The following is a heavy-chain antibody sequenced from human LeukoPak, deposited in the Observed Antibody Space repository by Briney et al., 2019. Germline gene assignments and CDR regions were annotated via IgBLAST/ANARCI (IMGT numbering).Heavy chain of an antibody. V-gene: IGHV4-59*01. D-gene: IGHD3-22*01. J-gene: IGHJ4*02. CDR2: IYYSGST. Sequence: SETLSLTCTVSGGSISGYFWSWIRQPPGKGLQWIGYIYYSGSTNYNPSLKSRVTISVDTFNNQFSLKLSSVTAADTAVYYCARWGSSGFDYWGQGTLVTVSS. CDR3: ARWGSSGFDY. CDR1: GGSISGYF.